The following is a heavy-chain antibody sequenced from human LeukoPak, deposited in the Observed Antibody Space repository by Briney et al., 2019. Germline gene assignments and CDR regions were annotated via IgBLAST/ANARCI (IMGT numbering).Heavy chain of an antibody. CDR3: ARVERWLQLTDNDAFDI. CDR2: INSDGSST. D-gene: IGHD5-24*01. CDR1: GFTFSSYW. V-gene: IGHV3-74*01. J-gene: IGHJ3*02. Sequence: GGSLRLSCAASGFTFSSYWMHWVRHAPGKGLVWVSRINSDGSSTSYADSVKGRFTISRDNAKNTLYLQMNSLRAEDTAVYYCARVERWLQLTDNDAFDIWGQGTMVTVSS.